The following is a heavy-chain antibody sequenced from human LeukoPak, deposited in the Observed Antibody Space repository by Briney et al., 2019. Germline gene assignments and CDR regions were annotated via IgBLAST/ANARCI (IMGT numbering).Heavy chain of an antibody. CDR1: GGSISSYY. V-gene: IGHV4-59*01. Sequence: PSETLSLTCTVSGGSISSYYWSWIRQPPGKGLEWIGYIYYSGSTNYNPSLKSRVTISVDTSKNQFSLKLSSVTAADTAVYYCARVRGATFHFDYWGQGTLVTVSS. CDR3: ARVRGATFHFDY. J-gene: IGHJ4*02. CDR2: IYYSGST. D-gene: IGHD1-26*01.